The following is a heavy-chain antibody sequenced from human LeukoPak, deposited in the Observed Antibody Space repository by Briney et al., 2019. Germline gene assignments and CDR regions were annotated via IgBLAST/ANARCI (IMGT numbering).Heavy chain of an antibody. V-gene: IGHV4-34*01. J-gene: IGHJ6*02. CDR1: GGSFSGYY. CDR3: ARAHFYGSGTYFQYYYGMDV. D-gene: IGHD3-10*01. Sequence: PSETLSLTCADFGGSFSGYYWSWIRQPPGKELEWIGEINHSGSTNYNPSLKSRVTISIDTSKNQFSLKLSSVTAADTAFYYCARAHFYGSGTYFQYYYGMDVWGQGTTVTVSS. CDR2: INHSGST.